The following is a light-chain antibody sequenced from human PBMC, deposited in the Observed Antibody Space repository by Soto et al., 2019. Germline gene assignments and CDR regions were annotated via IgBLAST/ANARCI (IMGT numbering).Light chain of an antibody. Sequence: EIVMTQSPVTLSVSPGERATLSCRASQFVSSYLAWYQQKPGQAPRLLIYGASTRATGIPARFSGSGSGTEFTLTISSLQSEDFAVYYCQQYNKWPPTFGQGTKVDIK. CDR1: QFVSSY. CDR2: GAS. V-gene: IGKV3-15*01. J-gene: IGKJ1*01. CDR3: QQYNKWPPT.